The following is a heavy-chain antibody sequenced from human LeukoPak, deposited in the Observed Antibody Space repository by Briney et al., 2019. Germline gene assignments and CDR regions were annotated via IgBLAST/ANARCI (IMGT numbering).Heavy chain of an antibody. Sequence: PSQTLSLTCTVSGGSISRGGYYWSWIRQHPGKGLEWIGYIYSSGSTYYNPSLKSRVTILVDTSKNQFSLKLSSVTAADTAVYYCATTLLEVGATTGTTDYYYGMDVWGQGTTVTVSS. V-gene: IGHV4-31*03. D-gene: IGHD1-26*01. CDR2: IYSSGST. J-gene: IGHJ6*02. CDR1: GGSISRGGYY. CDR3: ATTLLEVGATTGTTDYYYGMDV.